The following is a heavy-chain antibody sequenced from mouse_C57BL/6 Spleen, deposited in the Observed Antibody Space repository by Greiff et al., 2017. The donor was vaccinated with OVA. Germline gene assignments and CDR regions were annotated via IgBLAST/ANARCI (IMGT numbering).Heavy chain of an antibody. CDR2: ILPGSGST. D-gene: IGHD1-1*01. CDR3: ALITTVEGFAY. V-gene: IGHV1-9*01. CDR1: GYTFTGYW. J-gene: IGHJ3*01. Sequence: VQLQQSGAELMKPGASVKLSCKATGYTFTGYWIEWVKQRPGHGLEWIGEILPGSGSTNYNEKFKGKATFTADTPSNTAYMQLSSLTTEDSAIYYCALITTVEGFAYWGQGTLVTVSA.